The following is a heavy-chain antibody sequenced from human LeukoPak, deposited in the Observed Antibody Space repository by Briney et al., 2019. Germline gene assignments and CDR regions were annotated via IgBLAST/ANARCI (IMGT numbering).Heavy chain of an antibody. D-gene: IGHD2-2*01. J-gene: IGHJ6*03. Sequence: ASVKVSCKASGYTFTDYYLHWVRQAPGQGLEWMGWINPKSGATDSKMKFQGRVTLTRDTSITTAYIELISLTSDDAAVYYCARAGGYCGSTSCYSGYYYYFMDVWGKGTTVTVSS. CDR3: ARAGGYCGSTSCYSGYYYYFMDV. V-gene: IGHV1-2*02. CDR2: INPKSGAT. CDR1: GYTFTDYY.